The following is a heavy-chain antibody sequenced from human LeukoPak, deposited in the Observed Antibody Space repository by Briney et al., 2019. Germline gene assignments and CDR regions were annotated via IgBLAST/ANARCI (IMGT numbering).Heavy chain of an antibody. J-gene: IGHJ4*02. D-gene: IGHD5-18*01. CDR3: ARDTFTAMVKPFDY. CDR2: ISSSSSYI. V-gene: IGHV3-21*01. CDR1: GFTFSSYS. Sequence: GGSLRLSCAASGFTFSSYSMTWVRQAPGKGLEWVSSISSSSSYIYYADSVKGRFTISRDNAKNSLYLQMNSLRAEDTAVYYCARDTFTAMVKPFDYWGQGTLVTVSS.